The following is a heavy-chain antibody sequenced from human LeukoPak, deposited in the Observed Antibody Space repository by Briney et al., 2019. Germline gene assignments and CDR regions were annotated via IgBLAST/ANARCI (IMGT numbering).Heavy chain of an antibody. J-gene: IGHJ3*02. CDR3: ARDVDYYGSGDPPKGADAFDI. V-gene: IGHV1-8*01. Sequence: GASVKVSCKASGYTFTSYDINWVRQATGQGLEWMGWMNPNSGNTGYAQKFQGRVTMTRDTSISTAYMELSRLRSDDTAVYYCARDVDYYGSGDPPKGADAFDIWGQGTMVTVSS. CDR1: GYTFTSYD. D-gene: IGHD3-10*01. CDR2: MNPNSGNT.